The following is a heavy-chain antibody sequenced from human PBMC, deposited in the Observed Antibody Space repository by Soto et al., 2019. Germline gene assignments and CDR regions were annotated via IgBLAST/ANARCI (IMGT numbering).Heavy chain of an antibody. V-gene: IGHV3-23*01. Sequence: GGSLRLSCAASGFSFGSYALSWVRQAPGEGLEWVSTISGSDGKTFYADSVKGRFSISRDTSQNTLYLQMNSLRANDTAIYYCARWSYLDYWGQGTRVTVSS. CDR2: ISGSDGKT. J-gene: IGHJ4*02. D-gene: IGHD3-3*01. CDR1: GFSFGSYA. CDR3: ARWSYLDY.